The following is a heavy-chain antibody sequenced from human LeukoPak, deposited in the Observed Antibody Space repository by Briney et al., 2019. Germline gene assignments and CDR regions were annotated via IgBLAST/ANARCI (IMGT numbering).Heavy chain of an antibody. CDR1: GFTFSDYW. CDR3: VRDRAYYPSAFDF. CDR2: INVDGSSI. D-gene: IGHD3-22*01. J-gene: IGHJ4*02. V-gene: IGHV3-74*01. Sequence: GGSLRLSCEASGFTFSDYWMHWVRQAPGKGLVWVSRINVDGSSITYADSVKGRFTISRDNAKNTLYLQMNSLRAEDTAIFYCVRDRAYYPSAFDFWGQGTLVTVSS.